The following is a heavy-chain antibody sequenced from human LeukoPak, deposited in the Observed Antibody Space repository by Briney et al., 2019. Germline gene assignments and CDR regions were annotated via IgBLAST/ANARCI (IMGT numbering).Heavy chain of an antibody. J-gene: IGHJ4*02. CDR3: ARHEEEDGYNAKTFDF. Sequence: SETLSLTCTVSGVSISSSNNFWGWIRQPPGKGLEWIGSIHYRGTTYYIPSLKSRVTISVDTSKNQFSLKVRYVTAADTAVYYCARHEEEDGYNAKTFDFWGQGTLVTVSS. CDR1: GVSISSSNNF. CDR2: IHYRGTT. V-gene: IGHV4-39*01. D-gene: IGHD5-24*01.